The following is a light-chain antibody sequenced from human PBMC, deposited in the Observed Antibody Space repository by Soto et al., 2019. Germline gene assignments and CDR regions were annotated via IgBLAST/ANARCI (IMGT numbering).Light chain of an antibody. CDR2: GAS. Sequence: IVLTQSPGTLSLSPGERVTLSCRASQSVSSRYLAWYQQKPGQAPRLLIYGASTRAAGIPDRFSGSGSGTDFALTISRLEPEDFAVYYCHLYCNSPPWTFGQGTKVEVK. V-gene: IGKV3-20*01. J-gene: IGKJ1*01. CDR1: QSVSSRY. CDR3: HLYCNSPPWT.